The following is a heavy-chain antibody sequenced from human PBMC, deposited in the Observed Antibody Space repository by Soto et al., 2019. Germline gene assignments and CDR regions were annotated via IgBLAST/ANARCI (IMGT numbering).Heavy chain of an antibody. CDR2: IYYSGST. Sequence: SETLSLTCAVSGGSISSYYWSWIRQPPGKGLEWIGYIYYSGSTNYNPSLKSRVTISLDTSKNQFSLKLSSVTAADTAVYYCARPGWRNPPYGAFDIWGQGTMVTVSS. J-gene: IGHJ3*02. D-gene: IGHD6-19*01. CDR1: GGSISSYY. V-gene: IGHV4-59*01. CDR3: ARPGWRNPPYGAFDI.